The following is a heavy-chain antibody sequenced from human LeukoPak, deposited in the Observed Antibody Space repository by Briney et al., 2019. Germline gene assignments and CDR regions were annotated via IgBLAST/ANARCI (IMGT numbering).Heavy chain of an antibody. J-gene: IGHJ4*02. V-gene: IGHV5-51*01. CDR2: IYPGDSDT. D-gene: IGHD6-13*01. Sequence: GGSLRLSCKGSGYSFTSYWIGWVRQVPGKGLEWMGTIYPGDSDTRYSPSFQGQVTISVDKSISTAYLQWSSLKASDTAMYYCARGVGSSWYTSADYWGQGTLVTVSS. CDR3: ARGVGSSWYTSADY. CDR1: GYSFTSYW.